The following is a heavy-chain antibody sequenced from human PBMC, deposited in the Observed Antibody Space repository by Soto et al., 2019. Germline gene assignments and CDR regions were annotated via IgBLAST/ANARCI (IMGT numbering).Heavy chain of an antibody. CDR2: INPSGGTT. V-gene: IGHV1-46*01. CDR1: GYPFSRNY. CDR3: ARNSGLMATEHFDH. D-gene: IGHD5-12*01. J-gene: IGHJ4*02. Sequence: ASVKVSCKASGYPFSRNYIHWVRQGPGQGLEWMGIINPSGGTTTYAEKFQGRVTMTMDTSARTVFMTLSNLRSEDTAVYYCARNSGLMATEHFDHWGQGTVVTVSS.